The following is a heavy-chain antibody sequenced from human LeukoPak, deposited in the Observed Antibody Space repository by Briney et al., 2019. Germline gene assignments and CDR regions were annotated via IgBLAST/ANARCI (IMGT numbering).Heavy chain of an antibody. CDR3: ARDRDYYGSGSLTYYFDY. CDR2: INPSGGST. CDR1: GYTFTSYY. D-gene: IGHD3-10*01. V-gene: IGHV1-46*01. J-gene: IGHJ4*02. Sequence: ASVKVSCTASGYTFTSYYMHWMRQAPGQGLEWMGIINPSGGSTSYAQKFQGRVTMTRDTSTSTVYMELSSLRSEDMAVYYCARDRDYYGSGSLTYYFDYWGQGTLVTVSS.